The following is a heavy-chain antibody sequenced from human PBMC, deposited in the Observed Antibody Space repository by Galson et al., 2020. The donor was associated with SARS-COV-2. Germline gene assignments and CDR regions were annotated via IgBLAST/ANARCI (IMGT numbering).Heavy chain of an antibody. V-gene: IGHV4-34*01. J-gene: IGHJ4*02. CDR1: GGSFSGYY. CDR2: INHSGST. D-gene: IGHD6-13*01. CDR3: ARGTYSSSWYGDRDYFDD. Sequence: SETLSLTCAVYGGSFSGYYWSWIRQPPGKGLEWIGEINHSGSTNYNPSHKSRLTISVDTSKNQFSLKMSSGTAADTAVYYCARGTYSSSWYGDRDYFDDGGQGTLVTGSS.